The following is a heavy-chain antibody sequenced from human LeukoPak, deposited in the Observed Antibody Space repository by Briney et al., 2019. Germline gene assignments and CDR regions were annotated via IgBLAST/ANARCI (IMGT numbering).Heavy chain of an antibody. Sequence: GGSLRLSCAASEFTFINYAMNWVRQAPGKGLEWLALISYDGNNDYYAHSVKGRFIIPRDNAKSTLYLQMNSLRVEDTAVYYCARDRPPRGGYSSPYYFFYMDVWGKGTTVAVSS. CDR2: ISYDGNND. D-gene: IGHD5-24*01. CDR1: EFTFINYA. CDR3: ARDRPPRGGYSSPYYFFYMDV. V-gene: IGHV3-30-3*01. J-gene: IGHJ6*03.